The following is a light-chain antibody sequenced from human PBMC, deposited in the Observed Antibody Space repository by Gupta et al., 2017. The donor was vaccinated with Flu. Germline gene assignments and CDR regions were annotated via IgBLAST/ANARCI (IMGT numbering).Light chain of an antibody. Sequence: QSVLTQPPSVSGAPGQRVTISCTGSSSNIGTGYDVHWYQQLPGTAPKLLIYGNSNRPSGVPDRFSGSKSDTSASLAIXGXQAEDEXDYYCQSYDSSLSGYVFGTGTKVTVL. V-gene: IGLV1-40*01. J-gene: IGLJ1*01. CDR3: QSYDSSLSGYV. CDR1: SSNIGTGYD. CDR2: GNS.